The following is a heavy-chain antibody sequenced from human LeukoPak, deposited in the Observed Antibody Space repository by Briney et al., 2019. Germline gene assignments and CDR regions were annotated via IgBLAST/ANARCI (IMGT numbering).Heavy chain of an antibody. J-gene: IGHJ4*02. CDR3: ATSPYGSGSYYN. CDR1: GYTFTSNY. CDR2: IGPSGGST. Sequence: GASVKVSCKAFGYTFTSNYMHWVRQAPGQGPEWMGVIGPSGGSTTYAQKFQGRVTMTEDTSTDTAYMELSSLRSEDTAVYYCATSPYGSGSYYNWGQGTLVTVSS. V-gene: IGHV1-46*01. D-gene: IGHD3-10*01.